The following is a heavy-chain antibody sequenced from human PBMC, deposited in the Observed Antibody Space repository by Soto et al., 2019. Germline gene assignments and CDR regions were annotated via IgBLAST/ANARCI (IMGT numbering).Heavy chain of an antibody. CDR2: IVVGSGNT. CDR3: AAGSTVTTRPYYYYGMDV. CDR1: GFTFTSSA. V-gene: IGHV1-58*01. Sequence: ASVKVSCKASGFTFTSSAVQWVRQARGQRLEWIGWIVVGSGNTNYAQKFQERVTITRDMSTSTAYMELSSLRSEDTAVYYCAAGSTVTTRPYYYYGMDVWGQGTTVTVSS. J-gene: IGHJ6*02. D-gene: IGHD4-4*01.